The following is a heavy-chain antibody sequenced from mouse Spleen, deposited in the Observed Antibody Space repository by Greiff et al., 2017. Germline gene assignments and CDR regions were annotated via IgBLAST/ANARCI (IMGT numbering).Heavy chain of an antibody. V-gene: IGHV5-12*02. CDR2: ISNGGGST. CDR3: ARHSYYYGSRGAMDY. J-gene: IGHJ4*01. D-gene: IGHD1-1*01. CDR1: GFTFSDYY. Sequence: EVQVVESGGGLVQPGGSLKLSCATSGFTFSDYYMYWVRQTPEKRLEWVAYISNGGGSTYYPDTVKGRFTISRDNAKNTLYLQMSRLKSEDTAMYYCARHSYYYGSRGAMDYWGQGTSVTVSS.